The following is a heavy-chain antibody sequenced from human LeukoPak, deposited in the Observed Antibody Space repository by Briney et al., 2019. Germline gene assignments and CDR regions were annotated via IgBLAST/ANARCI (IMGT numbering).Heavy chain of an antibody. D-gene: IGHD2-2*03. CDR3: ARVGYCSSTSCSSESHDY. CDR1: GFTFSSYS. J-gene: IGHJ4*02. Sequence: GGSLRLSCASSGFTFSSYSMNWVGHPPGKGLEWVSSISSRRSYIYYPDSGKGRFTISRDDAKNSLYLQMNSRRAEDTAVYDCARVGYCSSTSCSSESHDYWGQGTLVTVSS. V-gene: IGHV3-21*01. CDR2: ISSRRSYI.